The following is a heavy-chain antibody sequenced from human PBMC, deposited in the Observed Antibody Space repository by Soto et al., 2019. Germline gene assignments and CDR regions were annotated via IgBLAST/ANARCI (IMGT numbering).Heavy chain of an antibody. CDR1: GGSIIGFF. Sequence: PSETLSLTCTVSGGSIIGFFWSWIRQPAGRGLEWIGRIYSSGNTNYNPSLKSRVTMSLDASDNVFSLKLTSVTAADTAVYFCAGEEQVGYFDYWGQGALVTVSS. V-gene: IGHV4-4*07. J-gene: IGHJ4*02. CDR2: IYSSGNT. D-gene: IGHD6-6*01. CDR3: AGEEQVGYFDY.